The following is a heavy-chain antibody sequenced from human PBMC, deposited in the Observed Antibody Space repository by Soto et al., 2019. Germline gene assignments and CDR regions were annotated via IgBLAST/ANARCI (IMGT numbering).Heavy chain of an antibody. D-gene: IGHD3-22*01. CDR1: GFSVSSVY. CDR3: ARQEPYNYDDTAYYIGSFDS. V-gene: IGHV3-66*04. J-gene: IGHJ4*02. CDR2: IYSGGRI. Sequence: GGSLRLSCAASGFSVSSVYINWVRQAPGKGLEWVSVIYSGGRIYYADSVKGRFSISRDNSKNTVSLQMNSLRAEDTAVYYCARQEPYNYDDTAYYIGSFDSWGQGTLVTVSS.